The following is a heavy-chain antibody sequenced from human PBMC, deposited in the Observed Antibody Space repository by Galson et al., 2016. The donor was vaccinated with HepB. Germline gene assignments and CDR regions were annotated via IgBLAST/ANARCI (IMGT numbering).Heavy chain of an antibody. CDR1: GFSVSSNY. V-gene: IGHV3-53*01. CDR2: IHIGGST. CDR3: VRDTWKWGYNYASDASDI. J-gene: IGHJ3*02. D-gene: IGHD5-18*01. Sequence: SLRLSCAASGFSVSSNYMSWVRQTPGKGLEWVSVIHIGGSTYYGDSVKGRVTIPRDNSKNTVYLQMNSLRAEDTAVYFCVRDTWKWGYNYASDASDIWGRGTMVTVSS.